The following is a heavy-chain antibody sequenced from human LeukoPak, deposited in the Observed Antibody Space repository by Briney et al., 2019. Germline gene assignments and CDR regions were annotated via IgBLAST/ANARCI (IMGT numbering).Heavy chain of an antibody. V-gene: IGHV1-46*01. CDR3: ARGDAIFGVVHSWSNFDY. D-gene: IGHD3-3*01. Sequence: ASVKVSCKASGYTFTSYYMHWVRQAPGQGLEWMGIINPSGGSTSYAQKFQGRVTMTRDTSASTVYMELSSLRSEDTAVYYCARGDAIFGVVHSWSNFDYWGQGTLVTVSS. CDR1: GYTFTSYY. J-gene: IGHJ4*02. CDR2: INPSGGST.